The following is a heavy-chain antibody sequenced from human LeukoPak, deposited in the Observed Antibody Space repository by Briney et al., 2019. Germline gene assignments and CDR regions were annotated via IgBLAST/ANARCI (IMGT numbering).Heavy chain of an antibody. CDR1: GFTFSSYS. J-gene: IGHJ3*02. Sequence: GGSLRLSCAASGFTFSSYSMNWVRQAPGKGLEWVSSISSSGTYVYYADSVEGRFTISRDNAKNSLSLQMNGLRADDAAVYYCARASSKQLAGYLPDGFDIWGQGTMVTVSS. D-gene: IGHD3-9*01. CDR2: ISSSGTYV. V-gene: IGHV3-21*01. CDR3: ARASSKQLAGYLPDGFDI.